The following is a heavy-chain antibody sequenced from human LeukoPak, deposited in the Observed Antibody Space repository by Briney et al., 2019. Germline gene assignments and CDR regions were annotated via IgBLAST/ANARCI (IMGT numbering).Heavy chain of an antibody. V-gene: IGHV4-59*08. CDR1: GGSISNYY. Sequence: SETLSLTCTVSGGSISNYYWSWIRQPPGKGLEWIGYVYYSGSTNYSPSLKSRVSISVDTSKNQFSLRLSSVTAADTAVYYCARLGEQWLRGYFDLWGRGTLVTVSS. CDR3: ARLGEQWLRGYFDL. CDR2: VYYSGST. D-gene: IGHD6-19*01. J-gene: IGHJ2*01.